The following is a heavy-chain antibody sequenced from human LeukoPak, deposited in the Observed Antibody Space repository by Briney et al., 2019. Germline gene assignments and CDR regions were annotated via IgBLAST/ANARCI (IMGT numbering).Heavy chain of an antibody. D-gene: IGHD2-21*02. J-gene: IGHJ4*02. CDR2: ISWNSGSI. CDR3: AKAGAIVVVTAIYFDY. CDR1: GFTFDDYA. Sequence: GGSLRLSCAASGFTFDDYAMHWVRQAPGKGLEWVSGISWNSGSIGYADSVKGRFTISRDNAKNSLYLQMNSLRAEDTAVYYCAKAGAIVVVTAIYFDYWGQGTLVTVSS. V-gene: IGHV3-9*01.